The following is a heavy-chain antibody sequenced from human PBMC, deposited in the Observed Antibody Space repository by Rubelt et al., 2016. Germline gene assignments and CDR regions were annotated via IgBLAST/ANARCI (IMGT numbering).Heavy chain of an antibody. D-gene: IGHD2-2*01. CDR3: ARHSHNCSSTSCGLNWFDP. CDR1: GGSFSGYY. V-gene: IGHV4-34*01. J-gene: IGHJ5*02. CDR2: VNHSGRT. Sequence: QVQLQQWGAGLLKPSETLSLTCAVYGGSFSGYYWSWIRQPPGKGLEWIGEVNHSGRTHYNPSLKSRVTISVDTSKNQFSLKLSSVTAADTAVYYCARHSHNCSSTSCGLNWFDPWGQGTLVTVSS.